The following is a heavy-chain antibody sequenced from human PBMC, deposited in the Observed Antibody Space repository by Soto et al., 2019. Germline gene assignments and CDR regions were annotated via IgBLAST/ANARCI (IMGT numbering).Heavy chain of an antibody. Sequence: GASVKVSCKASGYTFTGYYMHWVRQATGQGLEWMGWMNPNSGNTGYAQKFQGRVTMTRNTSISTAYMELSSLRSEDTAVYYCARGLGRYYDILTGYYTGDYYYYYMDVWGKGTTVTVSS. CDR2: MNPNSGNT. CDR1: GYTFTGYY. J-gene: IGHJ6*03. CDR3: ARGLGRYYDILTGYYTGDYYYYYMDV. D-gene: IGHD3-9*01. V-gene: IGHV1-8*02.